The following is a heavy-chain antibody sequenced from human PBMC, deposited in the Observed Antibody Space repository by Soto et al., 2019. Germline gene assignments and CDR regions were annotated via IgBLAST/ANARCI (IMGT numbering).Heavy chain of an antibody. CDR3: ARQIYDSDTGPNFQYYFDS. V-gene: IGHV5-10-1*01. D-gene: IGHD3-22*01. CDR1: GYSFLGYW. CDR2: IDPSDSQT. Sequence: PGEPLKNSCKGSGYSFLGYWITWVSQKQGKGLEWMGRIDPSDSQTYYSPSFRGHVTISVTKSITTVFLQWSSLRASDTAMYYCARQIYDSDTGPNFQYYFDSWGQGTPVTVFS. J-gene: IGHJ4*02.